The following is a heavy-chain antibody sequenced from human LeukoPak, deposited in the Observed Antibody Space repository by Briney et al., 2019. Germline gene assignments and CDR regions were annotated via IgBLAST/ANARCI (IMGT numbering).Heavy chain of an antibody. J-gene: IGHJ4*02. CDR2: ISYDGSNE. D-gene: IGHD3-10*01. Sequence: GGSLRLSCAASGFTFSRYAMHWVRQAPDKGLEWVAVISYDGSNEYYADSVKGRFTISRDSSENTLYLRMNSLRVEDTAVYYCARVGYYSSGPFSYFDYWGQGTLVTVSS. CDR3: ARVGYYSSGPFSYFDY. CDR1: GFTFSRYA. V-gene: IGHV3-30-3*01.